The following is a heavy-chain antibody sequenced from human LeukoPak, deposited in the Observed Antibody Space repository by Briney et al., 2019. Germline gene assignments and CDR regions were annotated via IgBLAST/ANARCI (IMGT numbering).Heavy chain of an antibody. CDR3: TRGGLPYEYVWGSPAGDF. J-gene: IGHJ4*02. CDR1: GFTFSSYW. Sequence: PGGSLRLSCAASGFTFSSYWMHWVRQAPGKGLVWVSRINSDGRSTNYADSVKGRFRITRDNAKNSLFLQMNSLKAEDTAIYYCTRGGLPYEYVWGSPAGDFWGQGTLVSVSS. D-gene: IGHD3-16*01. CDR2: INSDGRST. V-gene: IGHV3-74*01.